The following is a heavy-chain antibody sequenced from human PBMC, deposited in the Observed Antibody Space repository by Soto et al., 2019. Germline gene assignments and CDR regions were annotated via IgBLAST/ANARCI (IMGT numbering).Heavy chain of an antibody. D-gene: IGHD3-10*01. Sequence: QVQLVESGGGVVQPGRSLRLSCAASGFTFSSYAMRWVRQAPGKGLEWVAVISYDGSNKYYADSVKGRFTISRDNSKNTLYLQMNNLRAEDTAVYYCARVPPTYYYGSGSSNWFDRWGEGTLVTVSS. V-gene: IGHV3-30-3*01. J-gene: IGHJ5*02. CDR2: ISYDGSNK. CDR1: GFTFSSYA. CDR3: ARVPPTYYYGSGSSNWFDR.